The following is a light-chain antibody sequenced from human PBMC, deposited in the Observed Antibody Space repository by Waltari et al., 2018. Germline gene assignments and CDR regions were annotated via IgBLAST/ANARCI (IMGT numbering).Light chain of an antibody. J-gene: IGKJ4*01. V-gene: IGKV1-8*01. CDR1: QGISSY. Sequence: AIRITQSPSSLSASTGDRVTITCRASQGISSYLAWYQQKPGKAPKLLIYAASTLQSGVPSRFSVSGSGTDFTLTISCLQSEDFATYYCQQYYSYPPTFGGGTKVEIK. CDR3: QQYYSYPPT. CDR2: AAS.